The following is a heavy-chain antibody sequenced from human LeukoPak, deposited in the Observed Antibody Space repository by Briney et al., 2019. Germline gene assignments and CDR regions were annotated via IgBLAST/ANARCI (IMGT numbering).Heavy chain of an antibody. V-gene: IGHV1-18*01. CDR1: GYTFTSYG. Sequence: ASVKVSCKASGYTFTSYGISWVRQAPGQGLEWMGWISAYNGNTNYAQKLQGRVTMTTDTSTSTAYMELRSLRSDDTAVYYCARDGLVVVVANWFDPWGQGTLVTVSS. CDR2: ISAYNGNT. J-gene: IGHJ5*02. D-gene: IGHD2-15*01. CDR3: ARDGLVVVVANWFDP.